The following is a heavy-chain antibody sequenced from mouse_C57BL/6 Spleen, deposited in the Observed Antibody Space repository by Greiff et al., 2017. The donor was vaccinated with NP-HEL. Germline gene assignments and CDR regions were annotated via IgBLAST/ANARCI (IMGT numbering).Heavy chain of an antibody. Sequence: VQLQQSGPELVKPGASVKIPCKASGYTFTDYNMDWVKQSHGKSLEWIGDINPNNGGTIYNQKFKGKATLTVDKSSSTAYMELRRLTSVDTAVYYCARRRGYGSSYICYAMDYWGQGTSVTVSS. D-gene: IGHD1-1*01. CDR1: GYTFTDYN. J-gene: IGHJ4*01. CDR3: ARRRGYGSSYICYAMDY. V-gene: IGHV1-18*01. CDR2: INPNNGGT.